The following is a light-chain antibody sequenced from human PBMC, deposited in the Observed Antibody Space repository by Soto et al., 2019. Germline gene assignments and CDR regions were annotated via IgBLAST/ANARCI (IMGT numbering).Light chain of an antibody. CDR2: GAA. CDR1: QSVSSK. J-gene: IGKJ1*01. V-gene: IGKV3-15*01. Sequence: EIVMPQSPATLSVSPAERATLSCRASQSVSSKFAWYQQKTGQAPRLLLYGAATRATGIPARFSGSGSGTEFTLIISSLQSEDFAVYYCQHYNNGPLKTFGQGTKVDIK. CDR3: QHYNNGPLKT.